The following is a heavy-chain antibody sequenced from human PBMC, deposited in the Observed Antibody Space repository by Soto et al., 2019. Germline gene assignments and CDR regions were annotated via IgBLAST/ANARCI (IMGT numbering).Heavy chain of an antibody. CDR1: GFSLSTSGVG. CDR2: IYWDDDK. D-gene: IGHD2-15*01. Sequence: QITLKESGPTLVKPTQTLTLTCTFSGFSLSTSGVGVAWIRQPPGKALEWLALIYWDDDKRYRPSLESRLTITKDTAKNEVVLTTTTMASVDTATYNSAYLPCSGGSCYWFSFSGMDVWGQGTTVTVSS. V-gene: IGHV2-5*02. CDR3: AYLPCSGGSCYWFSFSGMDV. J-gene: IGHJ6*02.